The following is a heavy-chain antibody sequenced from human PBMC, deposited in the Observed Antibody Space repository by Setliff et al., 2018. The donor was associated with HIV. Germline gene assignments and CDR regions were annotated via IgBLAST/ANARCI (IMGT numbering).Heavy chain of an antibody. D-gene: IGHD6-13*01. CDR3: AIGFGRSTWTYYYYYMDV. Sequence: SVKVSCKASGGTFSSYAISWVRQAPRQGLEWMGGIIPIFGTTNYAQKFQGRVTITADESTSTAYVEVSSLRSEDTAVYFCAIGFGRSTWTYYYYYMDVWGKGTTVTVSS. J-gene: IGHJ6*03. CDR2: IIPIFGTT. V-gene: IGHV1-69*13. CDR1: GGTFSSYA.